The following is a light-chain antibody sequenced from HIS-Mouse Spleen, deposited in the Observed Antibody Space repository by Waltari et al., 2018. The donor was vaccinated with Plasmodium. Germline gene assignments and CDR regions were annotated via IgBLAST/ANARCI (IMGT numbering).Light chain of an antibody. CDR3: QQSYSTWT. CDR2: ASS. J-gene: IGKJ1*01. V-gene: IGKV1-39*01. CDR1: PGISSY. Sequence: DIQMTQSPSSLSASVGDRVPITCRASPGISSYLNWYQQKPGKAPMLLIYASSSLQSGVPSRFGGRGSGTDFPLTSSILQPEYFATYYCQQSYSTWTFGQGTKVEIK.